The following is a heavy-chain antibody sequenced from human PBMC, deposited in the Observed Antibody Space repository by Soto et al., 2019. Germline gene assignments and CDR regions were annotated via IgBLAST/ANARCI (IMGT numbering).Heavy chain of an antibody. CDR3: ARHGSY. Sequence: SETLSLTCAVSGVSISSSSYYWGWIRQPPGKGLEWIGTIYDGGSSYSNPYLRSRVTMSLDTSKNQFSLTLTCVTAADTAVYYCARHGSYWGQGTLVTVSS. V-gene: IGHV4-39*01. CDR2: IYDGGSS. J-gene: IGHJ4*02. CDR1: GVSISSSSYY.